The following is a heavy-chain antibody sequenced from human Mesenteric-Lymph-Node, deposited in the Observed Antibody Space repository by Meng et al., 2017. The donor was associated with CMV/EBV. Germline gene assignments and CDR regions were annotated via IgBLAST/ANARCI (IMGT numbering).Heavy chain of an antibody. D-gene: IGHD3-22*01. CDR2: ISYDGSNK. CDR3: AKGTYHYDSTGWSDFDY. CDR1: GFTFSSYA. J-gene: IGHJ4*02. V-gene: IGHV3-30-3*01. Sequence: GSLKISCAASGFTFSSYAMHWVRQAPGKGLEWVAVISYDGSNKYYADSVKGRFTISRDNSKNTLYLQINSLRAEDTAVYYCAKGTYHYDSTGWSDFDYWGQGTLVTVSS.